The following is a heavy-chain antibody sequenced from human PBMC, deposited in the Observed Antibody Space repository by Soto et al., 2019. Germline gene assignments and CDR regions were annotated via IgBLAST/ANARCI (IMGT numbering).Heavy chain of an antibody. CDR3: VIVPTPVPAALDI. CDR1: GFAFSDYY. CDR2: IRNEANSYTA. Sequence: EVQLVESGGGLVQPGKSLRLSCAASGFAFSDYYMDWVRQAPGKGLDWVGRIRNEANSYTAEYAASVKGRFTMSRDDLKNSLYLQMNSLKIEDTAVYYCVIVPTPVPAALDIWGQGTMVTVSS. V-gene: IGHV3-72*01. D-gene: IGHD2-15*01. J-gene: IGHJ3*02.